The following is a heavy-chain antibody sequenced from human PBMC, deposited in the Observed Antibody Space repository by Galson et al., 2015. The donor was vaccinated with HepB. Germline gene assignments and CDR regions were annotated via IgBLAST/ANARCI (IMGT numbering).Heavy chain of an antibody. D-gene: IGHD3-10*01. V-gene: IGHV6-1*01. CDR1: GDSVSNNSAA. CDR2: TYYRSQWFY. CDR3: ARGSLVDSYTSGSYYS. J-gene: IGHJ4*02. Sequence: CAISGDSVSNNSAAWNWIRQSPSGGLEWLGRTYYRSQWFYDYALSVTSRITINPDTSLNQFSLQLNSVTPEDTAVYYCARGSLVDSYTSGSYYSWGQGTLVTVSS.